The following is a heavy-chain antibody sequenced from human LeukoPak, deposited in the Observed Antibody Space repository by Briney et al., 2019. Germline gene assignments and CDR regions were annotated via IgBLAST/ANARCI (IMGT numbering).Heavy chain of an antibody. CDR1: GFSLSSIGVG. D-gene: IGHD6-13*01. Sequence: SGPTLVNTTQTLTLTCNFSGFSLSSIGVGVGWIRQPPGKALEWLALIYWDDDKRYSPSLKSRLTISKDTSKNQVVLTMTNMDPVDTATYYCAHTLLGITATGTTYYFDYWGQGTLVTVSS. CDR2: IYWDDDK. CDR3: AHTLLGITATGTTYYFDY. J-gene: IGHJ4*02. V-gene: IGHV2-5*02.